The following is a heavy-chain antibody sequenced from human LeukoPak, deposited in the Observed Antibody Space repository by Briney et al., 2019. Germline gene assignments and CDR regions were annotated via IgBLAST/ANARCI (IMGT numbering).Heavy chain of an antibody. D-gene: IGHD3-3*01. CDR1: GLIFSSYG. Sequence: GGSLRLSCGVSGLIFSSYGMHWVRQAPGKGPEWVAVISGDGNRKYYADSVKGRFTISRDNSKNTVSLQMNSLRGEDSAVYYCAKEWSGYSFDYWGQGTLVTVSA. J-gene: IGHJ4*02. CDR3: AKEWSGYSFDY. V-gene: IGHV3-30*18. CDR2: ISGDGNRK.